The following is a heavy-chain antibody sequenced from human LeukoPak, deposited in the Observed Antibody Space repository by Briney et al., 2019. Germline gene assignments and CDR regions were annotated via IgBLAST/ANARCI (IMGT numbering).Heavy chain of an antibody. CDR3: ARMPGGSYLEYFQH. D-gene: IGHD1-26*01. J-gene: IGHJ1*01. Sequence: ASVKVSCKASGYTFTSYYMHWVRQAPGQGLEWMGLINPTGGSTGYAQKFQGRVTMTRDMSTSTDYMELRSLRSDDTAVYYCARMPGGSYLEYFQHWGQGTLVTVSS. CDR2: INPTGGST. V-gene: IGHV1-46*01. CDR1: GYTFTSYY.